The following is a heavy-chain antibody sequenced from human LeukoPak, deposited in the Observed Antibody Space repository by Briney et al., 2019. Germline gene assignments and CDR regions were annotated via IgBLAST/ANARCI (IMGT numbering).Heavy chain of an antibody. CDR1: GFTFSSYG. Sequence: GGSLRLSCAASGFTFSSYGMHWVRQAPGKGLEWVAFIRYDGGNKYYADSVKGRFTISRDNSKNTLYLQMNSLRAEDTAVYYCAKDRSGTGYYYYYMDVWGKGTTVTVSS. D-gene: IGHD1-1*01. J-gene: IGHJ6*03. V-gene: IGHV3-30*02. CDR2: IRYDGGNK. CDR3: AKDRSGTGYYYYYMDV.